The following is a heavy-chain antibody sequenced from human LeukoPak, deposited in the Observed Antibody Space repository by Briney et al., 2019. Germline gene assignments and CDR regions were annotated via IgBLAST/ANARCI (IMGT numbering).Heavy chain of an antibody. D-gene: IGHD5-18*01. Sequence: GGSLRLSRAASGFTFSSYAMSWVRQAPGKGLEWVSGIGGSGGSIYYADPVKGRFTISRDNSKNTLYLQMNSLRAEDTAVYYCAKDLIQLWLFPDDWGQGTLVTVSS. CDR1: GFTFSSYA. V-gene: IGHV3-23*01. J-gene: IGHJ4*02. CDR2: IGGSGGSI. CDR3: AKDLIQLWLFPDD.